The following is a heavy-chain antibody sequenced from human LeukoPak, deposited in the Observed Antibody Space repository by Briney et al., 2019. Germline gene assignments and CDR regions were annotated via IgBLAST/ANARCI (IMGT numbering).Heavy chain of an antibody. Sequence: GESLKISCKGSGYSFATFWIGWVRQMPGKGLERMGIIYPGDSETRYSPSFQGQATFSADKSITTAYLQWSSLKASDSAMYYYTSITAVAHAFDIWGPGAMVTVSS. CDR2: IYPGDSET. CDR1: GYSFATFW. V-gene: IGHV5-51*01. D-gene: IGHD4-23*01. J-gene: IGHJ3*02. CDR3: TSITAVAHAFDI.